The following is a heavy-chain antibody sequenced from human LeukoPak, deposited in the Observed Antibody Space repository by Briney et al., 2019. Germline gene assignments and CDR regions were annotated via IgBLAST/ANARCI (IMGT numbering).Heavy chain of an antibody. D-gene: IGHD2-2*02. J-gene: IGHJ5*02. CDR3: ARGVGCSSTSCYTGNWFDP. CDR2: ISYDGSNK. Sequence: GGSLRLSCAASGFTFSSYAMHWVRQAPGKGLEWVAVISYDGSNKYYADSVKGRFTISRDNSKNTLYLQMNSLRAEDTAVYYCARGVGCSSTSCYTGNWFDPWGQGTLVTVSS. V-gene: IGHV3-30-3*01. CDR1: GFTFSSYA.